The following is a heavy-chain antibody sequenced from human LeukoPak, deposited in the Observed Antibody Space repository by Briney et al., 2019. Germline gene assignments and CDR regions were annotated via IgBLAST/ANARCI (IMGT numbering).Heavy chain of an antibody. CDR1: GYTFTGYY. J-gene: IGHJ3*02. D-gene: IGHD2-15*01. V-gene: IGHV1-2*06. CDR3: ATPLGVVAATPGAFDI. CDR2: INPNSGGT. Sequence: GASVKVSCKASGYTFTGYYMHWVRQAPGQGLEGMGRINPNSGGTNYAQKFQGRVTMTRDTSISTAYMELSRLRSDDTAVYYCATPLGVVAATPGAFDIWGQGTMVTVSS.